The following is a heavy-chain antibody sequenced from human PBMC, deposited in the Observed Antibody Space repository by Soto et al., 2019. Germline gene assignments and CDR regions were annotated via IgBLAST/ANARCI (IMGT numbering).Heavy chain of an antibody. CDR1: EDTFKNYG. D-gene: IGHD1-26*01. V-gene: IGHV1-69*06. CDR2: IIPLFGHA. J-gene: IGHJ4*01. CDR3: VREAPSGSDDAN. Sequence: QEQLVQSGAEVRRPGSSVTISCKASEDTFKNYGICWVRQAPGQRLEWVGGIIPLFGHANSPQKFQGRVTITADKSTHTGYLELSALTSSDTAVYYGVREAPSGSDDANWGQGTPVTVSS.